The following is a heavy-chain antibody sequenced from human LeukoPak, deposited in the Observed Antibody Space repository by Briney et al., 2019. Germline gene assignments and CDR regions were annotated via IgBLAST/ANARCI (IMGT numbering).Heavy chain of an antibody. CDR1: GYTFTGYY. V-gene: IGHV1-2*06. J-gene: IGHJ4*02. CDR2: INPNSGGT. Sequence: ASVKASCKASGYTFTGYYMHWVRQAPGQGLEWMGRINPNSGGTNYAQKFQGRVTMTRDTSISTAYMELSRLRSDDTAVYYCARDPIEHLRSGSYLFDYWGQGTLVTVSS. CDR3: ARDPIEHLRSGSYLFDY. D-gene: IGHD1-26*01.